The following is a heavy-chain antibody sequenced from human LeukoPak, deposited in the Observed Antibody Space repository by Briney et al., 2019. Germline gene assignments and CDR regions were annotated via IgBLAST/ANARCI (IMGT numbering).Heavy chain of an antibody. CDR1: GYTFTGYY. CDR2: INPNSGGT. CDR3: ARDNYGSGSSHNWFDP. V-gene: IGHV1-2*02. J-gene: IGHJ5*02. D-gene: IGHD3-10*01. Sequence: ASVKVSCKASGYTFTGYYMHWVRQAPGQGLEWMGWINPNSGGTNYAQKFQGRVTMTRDTSISTAYMELSRLRSDDTAVYYCARDNYGSGSSHNWFDPWGQGTLVTVSS.